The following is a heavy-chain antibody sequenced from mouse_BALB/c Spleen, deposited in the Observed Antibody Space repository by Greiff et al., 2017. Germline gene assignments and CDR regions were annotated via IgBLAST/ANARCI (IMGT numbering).Heavy chain of an antibody. V-gene: IGHV5-12-1*01. CDR3: ARRNWDLFAY. D-gene: IGHD4-1*01. CDR2: ISSGGGST. Sequence: EVKLMESGGGLVKPGGSLKLSCAASGYAFSSYDISWVRQTPEKRLEWVAYISSGGGSTYYPDTVKGRFTISRDNAKNTLYLQMSSLKSEDTAMYYCARRNWDLFAYWGQGTLVTVSA. CDR1: GYAFSSYD. J-gene: IGHJ3*01.